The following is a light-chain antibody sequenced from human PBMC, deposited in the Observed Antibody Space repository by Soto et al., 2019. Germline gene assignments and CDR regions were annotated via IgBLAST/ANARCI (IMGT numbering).Light chain of an antibody. CDR2: TAS. CDR3: QQANSYPFT. V-gene: IGKV1-9*01. CDR1: QAIYSY. J-gene: IGKJ3*01. Sequence: DIQLTQSPFFLSASVGDRVTISCRASQAIYSYLAWYQQKPGKAPKLLIYTASSLQSGVPSRFSGSGSGTDFTLTISSLQPEDFATYYCQQANSYPFTFGPGTRVDIK.